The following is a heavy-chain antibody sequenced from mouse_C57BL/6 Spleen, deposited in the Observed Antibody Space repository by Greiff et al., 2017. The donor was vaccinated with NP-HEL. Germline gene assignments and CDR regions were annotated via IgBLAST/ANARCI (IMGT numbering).Heavy chain of an antibody. CDR1: GFSLTSYG. V-gene: IGHV2-2*02. J-gene: IGHJ2*01. Sequence: VMLVESGPGLVQPSQSLSITCTVSGFSLTSYGVHWVRQSPGKGLEWLGVIWSGGSTAYNAAFISSLSISTDNYKSQVSIKMISLQANDTGIYYRARNPRMTTVALDDWGKGTTLTVSS. D-gene: IGHD1-1*01. CDR3: ARNPRMTTVALDD. CDR2: IWSGGST.